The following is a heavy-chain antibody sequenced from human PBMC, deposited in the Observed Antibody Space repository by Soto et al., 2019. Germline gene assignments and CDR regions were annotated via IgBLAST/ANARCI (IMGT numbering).Heavy chain of an antibody. CDR2: IYSGGAT. Sequence: PGGSLRLSCAASGFTVSSNHMSWVRQAPGKGLEWVSVIYSGGATYYADSVKGRFIIFRDNAKNSLYLQMNSLRAGDTAVYYCARDGGYCSGGSCDSAVPWLDPWGQGALVTVSS. D-gene: IGHD2-15*01. CDR1: GFTVSSNH. J-gene: IGHJ5*02. V-gene: IGHV3-66*01. CDR3: ARDGGYCSGGSCDSAVPWLDP.